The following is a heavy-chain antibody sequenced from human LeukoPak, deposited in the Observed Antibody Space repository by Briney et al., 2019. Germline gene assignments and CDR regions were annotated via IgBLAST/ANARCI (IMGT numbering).Heavy chain of an antibody. CDR1: GGSISSYY. CDR3: AREGGYDFWSGYYTGSLHYGMDV. CDR2: IYYSGST. V-gene: IGHV4-59*01. D-gene: IGHD3-3*01. J-gene: IGHJ6*02. Sequence: PSETLSLTCTVSGGSISSYYWSWIRQPPGKGLEWIGYIYYSGSTNYNPSLKSRVTTSVDTSKNQFSLKLSSVTAADTAVYYCAREGGYDFWSGYYTGSLHYGMDVWGQGTTVTVSS.